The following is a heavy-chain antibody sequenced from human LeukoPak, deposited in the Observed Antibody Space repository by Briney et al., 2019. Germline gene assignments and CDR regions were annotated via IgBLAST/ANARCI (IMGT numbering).Heavy chain of an antibody. CDR3: ARDPAITMIANSHRGRFDY. V-gene: IGHV3-53*01. CDR1: GFTVSSNY. Sequence: TGGSLRLSCAASGFTVSSNYMSWVRQAPGKGLEWVSVIYSGGSTYYADSVKGRFTISRDNAKNSLYLQMNSLRAEATAVYYCARDPAITMIANSHRGRFDYWGQGTLVTVSS. D-gene: IGHD3-22*01. CDR2: IYSGGST. J-gene: IGHJ4*02.